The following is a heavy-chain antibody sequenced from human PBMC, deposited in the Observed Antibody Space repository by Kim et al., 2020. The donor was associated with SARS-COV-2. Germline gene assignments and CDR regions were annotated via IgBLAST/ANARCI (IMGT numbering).Heavy chain of an antibody. CDR2: ISASDIST. V-gene: IGHV3-23*01. Sequence: GGSLRLSCATSGFTFNAYAITWVRQAPGKGLEWVSAISASDISTYYADFARGRFTISRDNSKNTVDLKMNSLRAADTAIYYCAKFSLKNRSYGHFDFCG. D-gene: IGHD3-16*01. CDR1: GFTFNAYA. CDR3: AKFSLKNRSYGHFDF. J-gene: IGHJ4*01.